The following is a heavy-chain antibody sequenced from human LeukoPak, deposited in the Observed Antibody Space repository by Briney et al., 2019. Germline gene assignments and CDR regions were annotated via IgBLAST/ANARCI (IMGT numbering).Heavy chain of an antibody. CDR2: ISSSSSYI. J-gene: IGHJ4*02. Sequence: GGSLRLSCAASGFTVSSNYMSWVRQAPGKGLEWVSYISSSSSYIYYADSVKGRFTISRDNAKNSLYLQMNSLRAEDTAVYYCARAQGSDYQLLSSPLYFDYWGQGTLVTVSS. CDR3: ARAQGSDYQLLSSPLYFDY. D-gene: IGHD2-2*01. V-gene: IGHV3-21*01. CDR1: GFTVSSNY.